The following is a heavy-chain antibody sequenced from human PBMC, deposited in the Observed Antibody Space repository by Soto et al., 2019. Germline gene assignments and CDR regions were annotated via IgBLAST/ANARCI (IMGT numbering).Heavy chain of an antibody. CDR1: GYTFRNYG. CDR2: ISGYNGNT. Sequence: QVQLVQSGAEVKKPGASVKVSCKASGYTFRNYGINWVRQAPGQGLEWMGWISGYNGNTNYAQRLQGRVTLTTDTSTSTAYMELRSLRYDDTAVYYCARAEVPAANWFDPWGQGTLVTVSS. V-gene: IGHV1-18*01. D-gene: IGHD2-2*01. J-gene: IGHJ5*02. CDR3: ARAEVPAANWFDP.